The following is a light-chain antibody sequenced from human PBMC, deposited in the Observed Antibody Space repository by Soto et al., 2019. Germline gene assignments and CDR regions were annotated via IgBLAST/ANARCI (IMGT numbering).Light chain of an antibody. J-gene: IGKJ4*01. Sequence: EIVLTQSPGTLSLSPGERATLSCRASQSVTSSYLAWYQQKAGQAPRLLIHGASNRATGIPDSFSGSGSGTDFTLAISRLETEDFAVYYCQQYASSPLSFGGGTKVDSK. V-gene: IGKV3-20*01. CDR1: QSVTSSY. CDR2: GAS. CDR3: QQYASSPLS.